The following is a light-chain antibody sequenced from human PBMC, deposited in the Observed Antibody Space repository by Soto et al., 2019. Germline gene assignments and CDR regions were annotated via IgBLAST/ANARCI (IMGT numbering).Light chain of an antibody. CDR2: KAS. CDR3: QQYNTYPLT. J-gene: IGKJ4*01. V-gene: IGKV1-5*03. Sequence: DIQMTQSPSTLSASVGDRVTITCRASQSISTWLAWYQQKPGKAPKLLIYKASSLEGGVPSRFGGSGSGTIFNIIISSLHPDDFATYYCQQYNTYPLTFGGGTKVDIK. CDR1: QSISTW.